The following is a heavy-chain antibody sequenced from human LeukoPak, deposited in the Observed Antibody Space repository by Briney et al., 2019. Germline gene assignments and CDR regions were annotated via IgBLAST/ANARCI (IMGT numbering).Heavy chain of an antibody. CDR2: ISWNSGSI. D-gene: IGHD3-22*01. CDR1: GFTFDDYA. Sequence: PGGSLRLSCAASGFTFDDYAMHWVRQAPGKGLEWVSGISWNSGSIGYADSVKGRFTISRDNAKNSLYLQMNSLRAEDTALYYCAKIGYYDSSGPYPYYFDYWGQGTLVTVSS. J-gene: IGHJ4*02. V-gene: IGHV3-9*01. CDR3: AKIGYYDSSGPYPYYFDY.